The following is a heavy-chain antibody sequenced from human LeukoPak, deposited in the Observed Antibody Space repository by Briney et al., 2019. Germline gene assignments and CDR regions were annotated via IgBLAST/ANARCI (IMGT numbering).Heavy chain of an antibody. J-gene: IGHJ6*02. CDR3: ARDRGQSLSSSWYYYYGMDV. CDR1: GFTFSSYG. Sequence: GGSLRLSCAASGFTFSSYGMHWVRQAPGKGLEWVAVIWYDGSNKYYADSVKGRFTISRDNSKSTLYLQMNSLRAEDTAVYYCARDRGQSLSSSWYYYYGMDVWGQGTTVTVSS. D-gene: IGHD6-13*01. V-gene: IGHV3-33*01. CDR2: IWYDGSNK.